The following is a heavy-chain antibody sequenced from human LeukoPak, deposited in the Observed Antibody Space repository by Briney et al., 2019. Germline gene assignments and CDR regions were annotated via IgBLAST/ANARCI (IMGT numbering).Heavy chain of an antibody. CDR2: IKEDGSEK. J-gene: IGHJ4*02. D-gene: IGHD6-19*01. V-gene: IGHV3-7*04. Sequence: PGGSLRLSCTASGFTFSNYWMSWVRKVPGKGLEWVANIKEDGSEKNYVDSVKGRFTISRDNAKNSLFLQMNSLRVEDTAVYFCARAGYSRGWYFSRDCWGQGTLVTVSS. CDR1: GFTFSNYW. CDR3: ARAGYSRGWYFSRDC.